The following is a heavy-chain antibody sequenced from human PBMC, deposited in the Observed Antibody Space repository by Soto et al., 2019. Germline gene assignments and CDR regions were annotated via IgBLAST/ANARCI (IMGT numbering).Heavy chain of an antibody. CDR1: GGTFSSYA. Sequence: QVQLVQSGAEVKKPGSSVKVSCKASGGTFSSYAISWVRQAPGQGLEWMGGIIPIFGTANYAPKFQGRVTITAAESTSTAYTEPSSLSSDATAVYYRATDVIAAAGTAGWGQGTPVTVSS. D-gene: IGHD6-13*01. J-gene: IGHJ4*02. V-gene: IGHV1-69*12. CDR3: ATDVIAAAGTAG. CDR2: IIPIFGTA.